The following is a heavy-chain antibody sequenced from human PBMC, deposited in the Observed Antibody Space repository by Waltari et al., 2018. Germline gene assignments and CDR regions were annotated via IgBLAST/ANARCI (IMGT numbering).Heavy chain of an antibody. CDR2: ISNSGTTI. V-gene: IGHV3-48*01. CDR1: GFSFSRYS. J-gene: IGHJ3*02. CDR3: TRTDGFDI. Sequence: EEQLVESGGNLVQPGEYLRLSCAASGFSFSRYSMNWVRQAPGKGTEWVSYISNSGTTIYYADSVKGRFTISRDNAKNSLFLQMNSLRVDDTAVYYCTRTDGFDIWGQGTMVAVSS.